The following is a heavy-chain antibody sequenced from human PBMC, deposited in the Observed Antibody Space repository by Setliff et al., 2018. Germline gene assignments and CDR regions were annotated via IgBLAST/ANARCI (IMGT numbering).Heavy chain of an antibody. CDR2: IYYSGST. J-gene: IGHJ4*02. CDR1: GGSISSYY. Sequence: SSETLSLTCTVSGGSISSYYWSWIRQPPGKGLEWIGYIYYSGSTNYNPSLKSRVTISVDTSKNQFSLKLSSVTAADTALYYCTVYNAGSSKDHYWGQGTPVTVS. CDR3: TVYNAGSSKDHY. V-gene: IGHV4-59*03. D-gene: IGHD1-20*01.